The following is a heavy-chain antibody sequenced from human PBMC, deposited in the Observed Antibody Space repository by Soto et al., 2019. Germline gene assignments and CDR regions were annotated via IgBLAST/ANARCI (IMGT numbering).Heavy chain of an antibody. Sequence: QITLKESGPTLVKPTQTLTLTCTFSGFSLSTSGVNVGWIRQAPGKALEWLALIYWDDDKRYSPSLESRLTITKDTSKNQVVLTMTNMDPVDTATYSCTHSRLPSTVTMSAEYFQHWGQGTLVTVSS. CDR2: IYWDDDK. CDR3: THSRLPSTVTMSAEYFQH. CDR1: GFSLSTSGVN. V-gene: IGHV2-5*02. D-gene: IGHD4-17*01. J-gene: IGHJ1*01.